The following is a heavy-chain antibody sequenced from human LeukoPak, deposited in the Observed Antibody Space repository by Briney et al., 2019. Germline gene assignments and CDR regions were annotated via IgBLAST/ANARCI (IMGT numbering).Heavy chain of an antibody. CDR1: GGSISSYY. CDR2: ISHSGST. CDR3: ARMPPVGGSYVY. D-gene: IGHD1-26*01. Sequence: NTSETLSLTCTVSGGSISSYYWSWIRQPPGKGLEWIGYISHSGSTNYNPSLKSRVTISVDTSKNQFSLKLSSVTAADTAVYYCARMPPVGGSYVYWGQGTLVTVSS. V-gene: IGHV4-59*01. J-gene: IGHJ4*02.